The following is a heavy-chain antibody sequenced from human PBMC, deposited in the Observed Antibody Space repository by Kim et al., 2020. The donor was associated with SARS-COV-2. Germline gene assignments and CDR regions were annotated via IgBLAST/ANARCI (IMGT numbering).Heavy chain of an antibody. CDR2: IRRRNSAL. CDR3: ARDWESGNYFTCDYYGMDV. CDR1: GFSLSTYS. Sequence: GGSVRLACEASGFSLSTYSVNWVRQAPGKGLEWVSSIRRRNSALYYADSVKGRFTISRDNDKNSVYLQMNTLGTEDTAVYYCARDWESGNYFTCDYYGMDVWGAGTTVTVS. J-gene: IGHJ6*02. V-gene: IGHV3-21*01. D-gene: IGHD1-26*01.